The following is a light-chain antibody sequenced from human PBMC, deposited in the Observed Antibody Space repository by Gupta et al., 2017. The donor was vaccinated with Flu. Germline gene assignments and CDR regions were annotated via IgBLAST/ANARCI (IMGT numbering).Light chain of an antibody. J-gene: IGKJ5*01. CDR2: GAS. CDR1: QSVSSN. Sequence: EIVMPQSPATLSVSPGERATLSCRASQSVSSNLAWYQQKPGQAPRLLIYGASTRATGIPARFSGSGYGKEFTLTISSRQSEDFAVYYCQQYNNWPPHTFGQGTRLEIK. CDR3: QQYNNWPPHT. V-gene: IGKV3-15*01.